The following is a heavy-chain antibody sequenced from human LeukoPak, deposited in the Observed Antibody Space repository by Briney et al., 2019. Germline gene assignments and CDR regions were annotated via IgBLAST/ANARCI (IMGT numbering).Heavy chain of an antibody. CDR2: INHSGST. CDR3: ARHYDSSGYYFDY. V-gene: IGHV4-34*01. CDR1: GGSFSGYY. J-gene: IGHJ4*02. D-gene: IGHD3-22*01. Sequence: SETLSLTCAVYGGSFSGYYWSWIRQPPGKGLEWIGEINHSGSTNYNPSLKSRVTISVDTSKNQFSLKLSSVTAADTAVYYCARHYDSSGYYFDYWGQGTLVTVSS.